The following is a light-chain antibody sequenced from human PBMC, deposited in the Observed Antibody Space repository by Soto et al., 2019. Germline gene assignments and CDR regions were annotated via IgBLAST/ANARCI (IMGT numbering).Light chain of an antibody. J-gene: IGLJ2*01. CDR1: SSDVGAYNY. Sequence: QAVVTQPASVSGSLGQSITISCTGTSSDVGAYNYVSWYQQHPDKAPKLLIFEVTNRPSGVSGRFSGSKSGITASLSISGLQPEDEADYYFTSYSSSSPVLFGGGTKLTVL. V-gene: IGLV2-14*01. CDR3: TSYSSSSPVL. CDR2: EVT.